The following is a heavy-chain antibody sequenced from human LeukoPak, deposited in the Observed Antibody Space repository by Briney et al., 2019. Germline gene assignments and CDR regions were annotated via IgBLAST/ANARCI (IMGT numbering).Heavy chain of an antibody. CDR2: IYYSGST. D-gene: IGHD3-9*01. Sequence: PSETLSLTCTVSGGSVSGSYWSWVRQSPGKGLEWIGYIYYSGSTNYNPSLKSRVTISVKTSTNQFSLKLRSVTAADTAVYYCARVTGYTIEDYFDYWGQGTLVTVSS. V-gene: IGHV4-59*02. J-gene: IGHJ4*02. CDR1: GGSVSGSY. CDR3: ARVTGYTIEDYFDY.